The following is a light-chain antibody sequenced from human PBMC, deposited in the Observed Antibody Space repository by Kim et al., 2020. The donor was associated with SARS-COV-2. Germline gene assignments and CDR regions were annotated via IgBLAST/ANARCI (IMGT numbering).Light chain of an antibody. Sequence: DIVMTQSPDSLAVSLGERATVNCKSSQSILYSSKSKNYLAWYQQKPGQSPKLLIYWASTRESGVPDRFIGSGSGTDFTLTISNLQAEDVAVYYCQQYYSIPYTFGQGTKLEI. V-gene: IGKV4-1*01. CDR3: QQYYSIPYT. CDR1: QSILYSSKSKNY. J-gene: IGKJ2*01. CDR2: WAS.